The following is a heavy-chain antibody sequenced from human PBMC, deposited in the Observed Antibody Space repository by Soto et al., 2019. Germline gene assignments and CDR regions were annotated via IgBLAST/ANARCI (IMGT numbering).Heavy chain of an antibody. CDR1: GGSISSGDYY. CDR2: IFNTGST. V-gene: IGHV4-30-4*01. D-gene: IGHD3-16*01. Sequence: PSETLSLTCTVSGGSISSGDYYWNWIRQPPGKGLEWIGFIFNTGSTYYNPSLKSRLTISVDMSKNQFALRLTSVTAADTAVYYCARNDYDYVWESPGGDAFGIWGQGTMVTVSS. J-gene: IGHJ3*02. CDR3: ARNDYDYVWESPGGDAFGI.